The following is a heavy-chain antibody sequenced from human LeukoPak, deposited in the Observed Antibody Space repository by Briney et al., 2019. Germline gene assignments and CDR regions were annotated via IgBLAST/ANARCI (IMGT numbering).Heavy chain of an antibody. CDR1: GYTFTSYA. D-gene: IGHD2-15*01. V-gene: IGHV1-18*01. CDR2: ISGDKGPT. CDR3: ARGGYSDY. Sequence: ASVKVSCKASGYTFTSYAISWVRQARGQGLEWVGWISGDKGPTYYAPKLQDRVTMTTDSSTSTAYLELRNLRSDDTAVYYCARGGYSDYWGQGTLVTVSS. J-gene: IGHJ4*02.